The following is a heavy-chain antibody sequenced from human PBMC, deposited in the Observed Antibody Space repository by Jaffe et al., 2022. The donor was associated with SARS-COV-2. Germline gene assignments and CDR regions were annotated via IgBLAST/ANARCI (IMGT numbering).Heavy chain of an antibody. CDR2: IWSDESNK. D-gene: IGHD2-8*01. V-gene: IGHV3-33*01. J-gene: IGHJ4*02. CDR1: GFTFSGSG. Sequence: QVQLVESGGGVVQPGRSLRLSCEASGFTFSGSGMHWVRQAPGKGLEWVAVIWSDESNKYYADSVKGRFTISRDNSKNTLYLQMNSLRAEDTAVYYCARDRGASRSNLLIWGQGTLVTVSS. CDR3: ARDRGASRSNLLI.